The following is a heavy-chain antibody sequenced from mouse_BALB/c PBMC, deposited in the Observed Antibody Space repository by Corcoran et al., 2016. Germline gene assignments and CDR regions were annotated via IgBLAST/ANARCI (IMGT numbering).Heavy chain of an antibody. CDR3: ALLRSHWYFDV. CDR2: ISYDGSN. Sequence: DVQLQESGPGLVKPSQSLSLTCSVTGYSITSGYYWNWIRQFPGNKLEWMGYISYDGSNNYNPSLKNRISITRDTSKNQFFLKLNSVTTEDTATYYCALLRSHWYFDVWGAGTTVTVSS. CDR1: GYSITSGYY. J-gene: IGHJ1*01. V-gene: IGHV3-6*02. D-gene: IGHD1-1*01.